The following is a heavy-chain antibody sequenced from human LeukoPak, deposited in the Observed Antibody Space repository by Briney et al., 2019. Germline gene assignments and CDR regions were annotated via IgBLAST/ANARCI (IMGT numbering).Heavy chain of an antibody. Sequence: SETLSLTCAVYGGSFSGYYWSWIRQPPGKGLEWIGEINHSESTNYNSSLKSRVTISVDTSKNQFSLKLSSVTAADTAVYYCARAEYYDYIWGRYRSVDYWGQGTLVTVSS. D-gene: IGHD3-16*02. J-gene: IGHJ4*02. CDR3: ARAEYYDYIWGRYRSVDY. V-gene: IGHV4-34*01. CDR1: GGSFSGYY. CDR2: INHSEST.